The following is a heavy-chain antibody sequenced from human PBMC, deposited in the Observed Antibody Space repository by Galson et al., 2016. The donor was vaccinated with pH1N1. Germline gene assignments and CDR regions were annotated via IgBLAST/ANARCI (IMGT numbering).Heavy chain of an antibody. CDR2: ISYNGNDQ. V-gene: IGHV3-30-3*01. CDR1: GFTFNNYN. Sequence: SLRLSCAASGFTFNNYNMHWVRQAPGKGLEWVAFISYNGNDQYYPDSLKGRFTISRDNSKNTLYLQMNSLRPEDTALYYCAREDWSYGDTYYNGMDVWGQGTTVTVSS. D-gene: IGHD4-17*01. J-gene: IGHJ6*02. CDR3: AREDWSYGDTYYNGMDV.